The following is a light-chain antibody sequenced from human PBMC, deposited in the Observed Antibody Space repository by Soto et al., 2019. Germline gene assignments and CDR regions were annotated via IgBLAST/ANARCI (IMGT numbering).Light chain of an antibody. J-gene: IGKJ1*01. Sequence: DIQMTQSPSTLSASVGDRVNITCRASQSISAGLAWYQQKPGKAPKLLIYKASSLESGVPSRFSGSGSGTEFTLTISSLQPDDFATYYCQQYNNYGSWTFGQGTKVEIK. V-gene: IGKV1-5*03. CDR3: QQYNNYGSWT. CDR2: KAS. CDR1: QSISAG.